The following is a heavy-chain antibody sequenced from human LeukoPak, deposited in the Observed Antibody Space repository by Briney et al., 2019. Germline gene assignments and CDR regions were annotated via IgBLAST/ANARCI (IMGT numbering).Heavy chain of an antibody. CDR1: GDSVSINSAA. CDR3: EREREAGSKYDVFDM. J-gene: IGHJ3*02. D-gene: IGHD1-14*01. CDR2: TYYRSKSYN. V-gene: IGHV6-1*01. Sequence: SQTLSLTCAISGDSVSINSAAWNWIRQSPSRGLEWLGTTYYRSKSYNNYAISVKSRITINTDTTKNQFSLQLHSVTPEDAAVYFCEREREAGSKYDVFDMWGRGTMVTVFS.